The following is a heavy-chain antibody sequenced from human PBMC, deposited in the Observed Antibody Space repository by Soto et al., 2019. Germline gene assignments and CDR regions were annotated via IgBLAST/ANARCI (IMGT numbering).Heavy chain of an antibody. V-gene: IGHV5-51*01. J-gene: IGHJ6*01. D-gene: IGHD3-3*01. CDR3: AMYAYDFWLGHHSAVYYYGLDV. Sequence: PGESLKISCKGSGYSFTSYWIGWVRQMPGKGLEWMGIIYPGDSNTRYSPSLQGQVTISVDKSISTAYLQWSSLKATDTAMYYCAMYAYDFWLGHHSAVYYYGLDVWGQGTTVTVSS. CDR2: IYPGDSNT. CDR1: GYSFTSYW.